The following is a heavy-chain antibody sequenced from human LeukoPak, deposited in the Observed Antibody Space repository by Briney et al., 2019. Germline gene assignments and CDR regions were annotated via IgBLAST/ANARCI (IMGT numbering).Heavy chain of an antibody. D-gene: IGHD2-21*02. CDR2: INAGKGNT. J-gene: IGHJ3*02. Sequence: ASVKVSCKASGYTFTNYAINWVRQAPGQRLEWMGWINAGKGNTKYSQEFQGRVTITRDTSASTAYMELSSLRSEDMAVYYCARALTVIMAPQRDAFDIWGQETLVTVSS. CDR3: ARALTVIMAPQRDAFDI. V-gene: IGHV1-3*03. CDR1: GYTFTNYA.